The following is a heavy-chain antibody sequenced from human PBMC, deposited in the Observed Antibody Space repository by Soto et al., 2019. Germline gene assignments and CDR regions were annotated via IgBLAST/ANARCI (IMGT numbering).Heavy chain of an antibody. CDR1: GGSLSDYY. Sequence: QVQLQQWGAGLLKPSETLSLTCAVYGGSLSDYYWNWLRQPPGKGLEWIGEINHRGTTSYNPSLKSRVDISVDTAMTQFSLKLRSVTAADTAIYYCARYQWNPGAFDPWCPGTQVTVSS. CDR2: INHRGTT. J-gene: IGHJ5*02. V-gene: IGHV4-34*01. CDR3: ARYQWNPGAFDP. D-gene: IGHD1-20*01.